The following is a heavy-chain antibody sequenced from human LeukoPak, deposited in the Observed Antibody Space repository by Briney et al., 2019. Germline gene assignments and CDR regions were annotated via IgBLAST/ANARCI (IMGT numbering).Heavy chain of an antibody. CDR1: GFTFSSYG. D-gene: IGHD1-26*01. CDR2: ISYDGSNK. V-gene: IGHV3-30*03. J-gene: IGHJ4*02. Sequence: QAGGSLRLSCAASGFTFSSYGMHWVRQAPGKGLEWVAVISYDGSNKYYADSVKGRFTISRDNSKNTLYLQMNNLRAEDTAVYYCARVIVGATHFDYWGQGTLVTVSS. CDR3: ARVIVGATHFDY.